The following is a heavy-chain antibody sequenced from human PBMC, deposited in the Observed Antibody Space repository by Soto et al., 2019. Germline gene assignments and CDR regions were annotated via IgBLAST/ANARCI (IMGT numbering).Heavy chain of an antibody. J-gene: IGHJ6*02. D-gene: IGHD6-13*01. V-gene: IGHV1-69*13. Sequence: SVKVSCKASGGTFSSYAISWVRQAPGQGLEWMGGIIPIFGTANYAQKFQGRVTITADESTSTAYMELSSLRSGDTAVYYCARRGFSSSSWYYYYGMDVWGQGTTVTVSS. CDR3: ARRGFSSSSWYYYYGMDV. CDR2: IIPIFGTA. CDR1: GGTFSSYA.